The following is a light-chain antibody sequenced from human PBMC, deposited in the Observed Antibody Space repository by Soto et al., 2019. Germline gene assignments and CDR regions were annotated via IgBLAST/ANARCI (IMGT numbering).Light chain of an antibody. CDR2: ETN. V-gene: IGLV1-51*02. CDR3: GTWDSSLNAGQV. Sequence: QSVLTQSPSVSAAPGQKVTISCSGSSSNIGNNYVSWYQQFPGTAPKLLIYETNERPSGIPDRFSGSKSDTSATLGITGLQTGDEADYYCGTWDSSLNAGQVFGGGTKVTVL. CDR1: SSNIGNNY. J-gene: IGLJ3*02.